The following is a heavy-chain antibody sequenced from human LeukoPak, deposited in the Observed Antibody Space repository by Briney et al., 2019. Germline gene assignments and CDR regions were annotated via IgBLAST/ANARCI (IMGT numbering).Heavy chain of an antibody. Sequence: GASVKVSCKSSGYSFRRNGISWVRQAPGQGLEWMAWISANSGNTNYAQNFQGRVTLTTDTSTSIAYMELSSLRSDDTAVYYCARDVNYAFDYWGQGTLVTVSS. CDR1: GYSFRRNG. CDR2: ISANSGNT. V-gene: IGHV1-18*01. J-gene: IGHJ4*02. CDR3: ARDVNYAFDY. D-gene: IGHD3-16*01.